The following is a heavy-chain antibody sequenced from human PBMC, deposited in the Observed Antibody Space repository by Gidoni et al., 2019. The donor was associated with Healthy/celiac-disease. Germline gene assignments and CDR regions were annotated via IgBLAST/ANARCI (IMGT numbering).Heavy chain of an antibody. D-gene: IGHD2-15*01. Sequence: QVQLVQSGAEVKKPGASVQVSCTASGYTFTSYYMHWVRQAPGQGLEWKGLIHPSGGSTSYAQKFQGRVTMTRDTSTSTVYMELSSLRSEDTAVYDCARGGSCSGGSCYSIGYYYYGMDVWGQGTTVTVSS. J-gene: IGHJ6*02. CDR2: IHPSGGST. CDR3: ARGGSCSGGSCYSIGYYYYGMDV. V-gene: IGHV1-46*01. CDR1: GYTFTSYY.